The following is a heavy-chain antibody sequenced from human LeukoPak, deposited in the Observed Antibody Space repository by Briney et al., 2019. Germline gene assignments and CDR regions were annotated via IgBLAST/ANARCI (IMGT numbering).Heavy chain of an antibody. CDR1: GGTFSSYA. D-gene: IGHD6-13*01. V-gene: IGHV1-69*06. J-gene: IGHJ4*02. CDR3: ATLSSSSWYGLGNFDY. CDR2: IIPIFGTA. Sequence: SVKVSCKASGGTFSSYAISWVRQAPGQGLEWMGGIIPIFGTANYAQKFQGRVTMTEDTSTDTAYMELSSLRSEDTAVYYCATLSSSSWYGLGNFDYWGQGTLVTVSS.